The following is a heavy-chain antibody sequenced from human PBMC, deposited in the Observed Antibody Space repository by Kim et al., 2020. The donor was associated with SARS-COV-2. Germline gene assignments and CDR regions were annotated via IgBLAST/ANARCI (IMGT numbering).Heavy chain of an antibody. V-gene: IGHV1-18*01. CDR2: ISVYNGNK. D-gene: IGHD3-22*01. CDR1: GYTFTNYG. CDR3: LRDRAYYYDSSGYFSDAFDS. J-gene: IGHJ3*02. Sequence: ASVKVSCKASGYTFTNYGISWVRQAPGQGLEWMAWISVYNGNKNYAQKLQSRVIMTTDTSTSTAYMELRSLRSDDTAVYYCLRDRAYYYDSSGYFSDAFDSWGQGTMVTVSS.